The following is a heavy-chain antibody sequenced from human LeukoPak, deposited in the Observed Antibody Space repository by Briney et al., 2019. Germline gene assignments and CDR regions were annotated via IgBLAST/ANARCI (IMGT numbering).Heavy chain of an antibody. CDR2: ISDDGRRK. Sequence: PGGSLRLSCAASGFSFISYGMHWVRQAPGKGLEWVGVISDDGRRKDYADSVKGRFTISRDNSKDTLYLQMNSLRAEDTAVYYCAKRPSDYGDYVSYFDYWGQETLVTVSS. CDR3: AKRPSDYGDYVSYFDY. V-gene: IGHV3-30*18. CDR1: GFSFISYG. J-gene: IGHJ4*02. D-gene: IGHD4-17*01.